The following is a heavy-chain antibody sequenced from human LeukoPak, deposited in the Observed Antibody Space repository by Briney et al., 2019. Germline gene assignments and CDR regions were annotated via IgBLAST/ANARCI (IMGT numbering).Heavy chain of an antibody. CDR3: ARDIEGSIVGASFAFDI. V-gene: IGHV3-74*01. Sequence: GGSLRLSCAASGFTFSSYWMHWVRQVPGKGLVWVSRINSDGSSTTYADSVKGRFTISRDNSKNTLYLQMTSLRVEDTAVYYCARDIEGSIVGASFAFDIWGQGTMVTVSS. CDR2: INSDGSST. J-gene: IGHJ3*02. CDR1: GFTFSSYW. D-gene: IGHD1-26*01.